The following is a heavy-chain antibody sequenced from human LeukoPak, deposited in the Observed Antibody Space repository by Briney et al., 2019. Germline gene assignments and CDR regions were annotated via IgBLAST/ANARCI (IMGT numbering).Heavy chain of an antibody. V-gene: IGHV7-4-1*02. Sequence: GASVKVSCKASGYTFTTSAINWVRQAPGQGLEWVGWINTYIGNPTYAQGFTGRFVFSLDTSVSTAYLQISSLKAEDTAVYYCAVIVPPFDHWGQGTLVTVSS. D-gene: IGHD6-6*01. J-gene: IGHJ4*02. CDR1: GYTFTTSA. CDR2: INTYIGNP. CDR3: AVIVPPFDH.